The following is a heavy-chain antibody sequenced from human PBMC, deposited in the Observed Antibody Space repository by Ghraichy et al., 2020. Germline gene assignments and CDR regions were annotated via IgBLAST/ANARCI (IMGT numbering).Heavy chain of an antibody. Sequence: GESLNISCAASGFTFSSYAMSWVRQAPGKGLDWVSSISDSGGSTYYADSVKGRFTISRDNSKNTLYLQMNSLRAEDTAVYYCAKDLLYSSSNWGQGTLVTVSS. CDR1: GFTFSSYA. D-gene: IGHD6-6*01. J-gene: IGHJ4*02. CDR3: AKDLLYSSSN. CDR2: ISDSGGST. V-gene: IGHV3-23*01.